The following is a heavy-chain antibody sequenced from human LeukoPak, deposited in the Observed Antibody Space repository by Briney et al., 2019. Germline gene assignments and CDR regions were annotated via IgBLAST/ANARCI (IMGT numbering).Heavy chain of an antibody. Sequence: GGSLRLSCAGSGFSVSDNYMTWVRQAPGKGPEWVSVTYSGGTTYYADSVEGRFTISRDGAKNTLYLQMNSLRTEDTAVYYCAKEGGLGYCSTTSCAFAHWGRGTLVTVSS. J-gene: IGHJ1*01. CDR3: AKEGGLGYCSTTSCAFAH. CDR2: TYSGGTT. D-gene: IGHD2-2*01. V-gene: IGHV3-53*01. CDR1: GFSVSDNY.